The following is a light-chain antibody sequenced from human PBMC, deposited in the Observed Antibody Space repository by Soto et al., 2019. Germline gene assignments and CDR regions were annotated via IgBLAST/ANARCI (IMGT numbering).Light chain of an antibody. CDR3: QQYDGSPPHT. CDR2: GAS. J-gene: IGKJ2*01. V-gene: IGKV3-20*01. CDR1: QSVTSAR. Sequence: EIVLTQSPGTLSLSPGERATLSCRASQSVTSARLAWYQQKPGQAPRLLIYGASNRATGIPDRFSGSGSGKDFTLTITRLEPEDFVVYYCQQYDGSPPHTFGQGTKLEIK.